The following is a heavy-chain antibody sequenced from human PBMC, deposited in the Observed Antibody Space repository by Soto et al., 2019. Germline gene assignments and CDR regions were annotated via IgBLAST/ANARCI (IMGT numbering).Heavy chain of an antibody. Sequence: SETLSLTCTVSGGSISSSSYYWGWIRQPPGKGLEWIGSIYYSGSTYYNPSLKSRVTISVDTSKNQFSLKLSSVTAADTAVYYCARHRGGLEHTGEYVDYFDYWGQGTLVTVSS. CDR2: IYYSGST. J-gene: IGHJ4*02. CDR3: ARHRGGLEHTGEYVDYFDY. CDR1: GGSISSSSYY. V-gene: IGHV4-39*01. D-gene: IGHD1-1*01.